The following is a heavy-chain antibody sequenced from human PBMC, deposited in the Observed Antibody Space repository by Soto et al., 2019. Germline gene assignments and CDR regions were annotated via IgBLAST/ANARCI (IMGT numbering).Heavy chain of an antibody. D-gene: IGHD3-22*01. V-gene: IGHV4-59*08. CDR1: GGSISSYY. CDR2: IYYSGST. CDR3: ARRRWDGYSPGYFDY. J-gene: IGHJ4*02. Sequence: ASETLSLTCTVSGGSISSYYWSWIRQPPGKGLEWIGYIYYSGSTNYNPSLKSRVTISVDTSKNQFSLKLSSVTAADTAVYYCARRRWDGYSPGYFDYWGQGTLVTVSS.